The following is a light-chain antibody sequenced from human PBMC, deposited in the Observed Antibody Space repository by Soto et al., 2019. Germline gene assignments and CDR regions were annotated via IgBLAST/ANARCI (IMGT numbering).Light chain of an antibody. Sequence: DSQLTPSPSSLSASVGDRVTITFRASQSISSYLNWYQQKPGKAPKLLIYAASSLQSGVPSRFSGSGSGTEFTLTISSLQPEDFATYYCLLDFSYFWAFGQGTKVDIK. CDR2: AAS. V-gene: IGKV1-39*02. CDR1: QSISSY. J-gene: IGKJ1*01. CDR3: LLDFSYFWA.